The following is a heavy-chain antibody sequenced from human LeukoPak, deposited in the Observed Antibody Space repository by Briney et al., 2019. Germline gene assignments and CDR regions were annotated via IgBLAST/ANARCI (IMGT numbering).Heavy chain of an antibody. J-gene: IGHJ6*03. CDR3: AREQVPVVTYYYYMDV. CDR1: GGSFSGYY. CDR2: INHSGST. Sequence: SETLSLTCAVYGGSFSGYYWSWVRQPPGKGLEWIGEINHSGSTNYNPSLKSRVTMSVDTSKNQFSLKLSSVTAADTAVYYCAREQVPVVTYYYYMDVWGKGTTVTVSS. V-gene: IGHV4-34*01. D-gene: IGHD2-2*01.